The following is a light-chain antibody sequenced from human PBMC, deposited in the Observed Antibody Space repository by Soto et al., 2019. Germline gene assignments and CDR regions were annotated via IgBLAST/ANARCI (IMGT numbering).Light chain of an antibody. Sequence: QSVLTQPASVSGSPGQSITISCTGTNSDVGTYNYVSWYQQHPGKAPKFVVYEVSDRPSGVSDRFSGSKSGNTASLTISGLQAEDEADYYCSSYTTSRTLVFGGGTKLTVL. CDR3: SSYTTSRTLV. CDR1: NSDVGTYNY. V-gene: IGLV2-14*01. CDR2: EVS. J-gene: IGLJ2*01.